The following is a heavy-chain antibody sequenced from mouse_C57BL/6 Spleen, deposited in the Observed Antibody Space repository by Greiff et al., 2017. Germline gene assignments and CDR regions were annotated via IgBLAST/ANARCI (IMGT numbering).Heavy chain of an antibody. CDR3: ASGQLGY. V-gene: IGHV1-26*01. CDR2: INPNNGGT. D-gene: IGHD3-1*01. CDR1: GYTFTDYY. Sequence: EVQLQQSGPELVKPGASVKISCKASGYTFTDYYMNWVKQSHGKSLEWIGDINPNNGGTSYNQKFKGKATLTVDKSSSTAYMELRSLTSEDSAVYDCASGQLGYWGQGTTLTVSS. J-gene: IGHJ2*01.